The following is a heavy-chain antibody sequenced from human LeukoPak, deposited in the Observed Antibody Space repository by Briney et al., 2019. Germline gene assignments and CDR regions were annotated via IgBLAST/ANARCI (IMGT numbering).Heavy chain of an antibody. CDR3: ARELRSVSLDY. CDR2: INPSGGST. D-gene: IGHD5/OR15-5a*01. V-gene: IGHV1-46*01. CDR1: GYTFTSYY. Sequence: GASVKVSCKASGYTFTSYYMHWVRQAPGQGLEWMGIINPSGGSTSYPQRFQGRVTMTSDTSTSTVYMELSSLRSEDTAVYYCARELRSVSLDYWGQGSLVTVSS. J-gene: IGHJ4*02.